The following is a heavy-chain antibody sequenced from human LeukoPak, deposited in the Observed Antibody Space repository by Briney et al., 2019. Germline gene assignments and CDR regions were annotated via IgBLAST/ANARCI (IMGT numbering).Heavy chain of an antibody. Sequence: PSETLSLTCIVSGGSISSIGYYWGWIRQPPWKGLEWLGSVYYSGSTFYNPSLKSRVTTSVDTSKSQFSLKLNSMTAADTAVYYCARGYCSGGSCYWGDYWGQGALVTVSS. J-gene: IGHJ4*02. CDR3: ARGYCSGGSCYWGDY. D-gene: IGHD2-15*01. CDR2: VYYSGST. V-gene: IGHV4-39*01. CDR1: GGSISSIGYY.